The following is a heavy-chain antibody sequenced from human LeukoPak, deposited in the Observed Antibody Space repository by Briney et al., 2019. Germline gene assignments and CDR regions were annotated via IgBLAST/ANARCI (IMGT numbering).Heavy chain of an antibody. D-gene: IGHD2-15*01. V-gene: IGHV1-18*01. Sequence: ASVKVSCKASGYTFTSYGISWVRQAPGQGLEWMGWISAYNGNTNYAQKLQGRVTMTTDTSTSTAYMELRSLRSDDTAVYYCARHSAVVAATVYDYWGQGTLVTVSS. CDR1: GYTFTSYG. J-gene: IGHJ4*02. CDR3: ARHSAVVAATVYDY. CDR2: ISAYNGNT.